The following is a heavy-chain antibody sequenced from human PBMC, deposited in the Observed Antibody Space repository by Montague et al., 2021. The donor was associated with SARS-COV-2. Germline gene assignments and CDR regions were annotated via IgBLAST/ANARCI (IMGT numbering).Heavy chain of an antibody. V-gene: IGHV3-30-3*01. Sequence: SLRLSCSASGFPFSSYAMHWVRQAPGKGLEWVAVISYDGSNKFYADSVKGRFTISRDNSKNTLYLQVNSLRADDTAVYYCARVGYGSGSYWAFDIWGQGTMVTVSS. J-gene: IGHJ3*02. CDR1: GFPFSSYA. CDR3: ARVGYGSGSYWAFDI. CDR2: ISYDGSNK. D-gene: IGHD3-10*01.